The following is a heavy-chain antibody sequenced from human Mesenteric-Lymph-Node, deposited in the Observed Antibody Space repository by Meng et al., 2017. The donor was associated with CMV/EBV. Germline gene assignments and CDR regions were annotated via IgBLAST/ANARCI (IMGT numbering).Heavy chain of an antibody. V-gene: IGHV3-15*01. CDR1: GFTFNDAW. CDR3: TTERITISGVVIGAFDI. D-gene: IGHD3-3*01. Sequence: GESLKISCAASGFTFNDAWMSWVRQAPGKGLEWVGRIKTTAVGGTTNYATAVEGRFTISRDDSKNTLFLQMDSLKIEDTALYYCTTERITISGVVIGAFDIWGQGTLVTVSS. CDR2: IKTTAVGGTT. J-gene: IGHJ4*02.